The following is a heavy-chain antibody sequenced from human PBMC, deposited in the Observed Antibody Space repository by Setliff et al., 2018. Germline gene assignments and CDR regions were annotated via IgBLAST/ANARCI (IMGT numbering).Heavy chain of an antibody. CDR1: DDSFTSSRYY. V-gene: IGHV4-39*01. J-gene: IGHJ4*01. CDR2: ISYSGTP. D-gene: IGHD2-15*01. CDR3: VRPGGTTVVARHFDY. Sequence: SETLSLTCIVSDDSFTSSRYYWGWIRQAPGSGLEWIGNISYSGTPYYNASVESRVTISIDTSRNQFSLELRSVTVADTATYYCVRPGGTTVVARHFDYWGSGILVTVSS.